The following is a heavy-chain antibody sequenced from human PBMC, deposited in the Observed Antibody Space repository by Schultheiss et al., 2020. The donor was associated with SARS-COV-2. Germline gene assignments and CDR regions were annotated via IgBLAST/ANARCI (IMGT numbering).Heavy chain of an antibody. CDR1: GGSFSGYY. CDR3: ARVSYYDSSGYYSDY. V-gene: IGHV4-34*01. CDR2: INHSGST. Sequence: SLTCAVYGGSFSGYYWSWIRQPPGKGLEWIGEINHSGSTNYNPSLKSRVTISVDTSKNQFSLKLSSVTAADTAVYYCARVSYYDSSGYYSDYWGQGTLVTVSS. D-gene: IGHD3-22*01. J-gene: IGHJ4*02.